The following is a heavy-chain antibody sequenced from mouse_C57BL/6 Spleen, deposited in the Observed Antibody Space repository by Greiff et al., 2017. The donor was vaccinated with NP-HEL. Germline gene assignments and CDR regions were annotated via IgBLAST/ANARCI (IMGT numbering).Heavy chain of an antibody. D-gene: IGHD1-1*01. CDR2: ISSGGDYI. CDR1: GFTFSSYA. V-gene: IGHV5-9-1*02. J-gene: IGHJ4*01. CDR3: TRDRAITTVGYAIDY. Sequence: DVQLVESGEGLVKPGGSLKLSCAASGFTFSSYAMSWVRQTPEKRQEWVAYISSGGDYIYYADTVKGRFTISRDNARNTLYLQMSSLKSEDTAMYYCTRDRAITTVGYAIDYWGQGTSVTVSS.